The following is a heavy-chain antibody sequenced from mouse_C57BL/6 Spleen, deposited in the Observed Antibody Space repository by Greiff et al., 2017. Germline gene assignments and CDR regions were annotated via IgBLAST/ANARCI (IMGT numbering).Heavy chain of an antibody. CDR2: IYPGDGDT. CDR1: GYAFSSSW. J-gene: IGHJ4*01. V-gene: IGHV1-82*01. Sequence: QVQLQQSGPELVKPGASVKISCKASGYAFSSSWMNWVKQRPGKGLEWIGRIYPGDGDTNYNGKFKGKATLTADKSSSTAYMQLSSLTSEDSAVYFYERFYYGSSYAMDYWGQGTSVTVSS. CDR3: ERFYYGSSYAMDY. D-gene: IGHD1-1*01.